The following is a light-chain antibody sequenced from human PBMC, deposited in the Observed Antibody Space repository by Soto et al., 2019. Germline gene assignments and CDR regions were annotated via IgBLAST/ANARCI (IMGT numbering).Light chain of an antibody. CDR3: QQYNNLPPIT. V-gene: IGKV3-15*01. Sequence: EIVMTQSPATLSVSPGERATLSCRASQRVSSNLAWYQQKPGQAPRLLIYGASTRATGIPASFSGSGSGTEFTLTISSLQSVDFAVYYCQQYNNLPPITFGQGTRLEIK. CDR2: GAS. CDR1: QRVSSN. J-gene: IGKJ5*01.